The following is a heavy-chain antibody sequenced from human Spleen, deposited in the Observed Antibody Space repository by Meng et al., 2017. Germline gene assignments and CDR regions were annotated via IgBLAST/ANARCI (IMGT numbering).Heavy chain of an antibody. D-gene: IGHD3-16*02. CDR3: AKGFYDYVWGSYRLAAFDY. CDR1: GFTFSSYE. V-gene: IGHV3-48*03. Sequence: GGSLRLSCAASGFTFSSYEMNWVRQAPGKGLEWVSYISSSSTTIYYADSVKGRFTISRDNAKNSLYLQMNSLRAEDTAVYYCAKGFYDYVWGSYRLAAFDYWGQGTLVTVSS. J-gene: IGHJ4*02. CDR2: ISSSSTTI.